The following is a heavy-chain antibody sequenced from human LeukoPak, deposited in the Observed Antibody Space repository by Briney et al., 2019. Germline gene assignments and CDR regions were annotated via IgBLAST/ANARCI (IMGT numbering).Heavy chain of an antibody. D-gene: IGHD5-18*01. CDR1: GFTFSIYW. CDR3: SGYNYGPPYDY. Sequence: WGPLRLSCAASGFTFSIYWIHWVRQVPGKGLVWVSRINGDGSSTSYADSVKGRFTISKDNAKNNLYLQMNSLRAEDTAVYYCSGYNYGPPYDYWGQGTLVTVSS. CDR2: INGDGSST. V-gene: IGHV3-74*01. J-gene: IGHJ4*02.